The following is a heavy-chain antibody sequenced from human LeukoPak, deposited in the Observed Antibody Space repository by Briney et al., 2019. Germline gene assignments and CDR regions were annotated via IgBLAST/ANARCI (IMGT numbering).Heavy chain of an antibody. CDR1: GYTFTGYH. D-gene: IGHD2-15*01. J-gene: IGHJ4*02. V-gene: IGHV1-2*02. CDR2: INPNSGGT. CDR3: AKAPFCSGGSCYKTFDY. Sequence: ASVKVSCKASGYTFTGYHMHWVRQAPGQGLEWMGWINPNSGGTNYAQKFQGRVTMTRDTSISTAYMELSRLRSDDTAVYYCAKAPFCSGGSCYKTFDYWGQGTLVTVSS.